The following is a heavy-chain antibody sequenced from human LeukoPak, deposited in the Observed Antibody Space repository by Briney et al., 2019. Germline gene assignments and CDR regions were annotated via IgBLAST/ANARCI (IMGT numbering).Heavy chain of an antibody. CDR1: GGSISSYY. Sequence: SETLSLTCTVSGGSISSYYWSWIRQPPGKGLEWIGYIYYSGSTNYNPSLKSRVTISVDTSKNQFSLKLSSVTAADTAAYYCARETRGGGDLHYYYGMDVWGQGTTVTVSS. J-gene: IGHJ6*02. CDR3: ARETRGGGDLHYYYGMDV. D-gene: IGHD2-21*02. V-gene: IGHV4-59*01. CDR2: IYYSGST.